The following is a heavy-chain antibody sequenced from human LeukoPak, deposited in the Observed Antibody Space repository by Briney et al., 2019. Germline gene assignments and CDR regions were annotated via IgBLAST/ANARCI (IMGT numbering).Heavy chain of an antibody. D-gene: IGHD3-10*01. CDR3: AKEFYYGSGSNFDY. CDR1: GFTFSSFA. Sequence: GGSLRLSCAASGFTFSSFAMSWVRQTPGKGLEWVSAISGGGGSTYYADSVKGRFTISRDNSKNTLYLQMNSLRAEDTAVYYCAKEFYYGSGSNFDYWGQGTLVTVSS. V-gene: IGHV3-23*01. J-gene: IGHJ4*02. CDR2: ISGGGGST.